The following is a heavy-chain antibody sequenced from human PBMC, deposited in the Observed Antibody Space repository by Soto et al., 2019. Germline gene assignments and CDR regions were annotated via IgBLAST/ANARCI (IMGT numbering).Heavy chain of an antibody. D-gene: IGHD6-6*01. J-gene: IGHJ2*01. CDR3: ARDRPSPYWYFDL. Sequence: GGSLRLSCAASGFTFSSYWMSWVRQAPGKGLEWVANIKQDGSEKYYVDSVKGRFTISRDNAKNSLYLQMNSLRAEDTVVYYCARDRPSPYWYFDLWGRGTLVTVSS. V-gene: IGHV3-7*03. CDR1: GFTFSSYW. CDR2: IKQDGSEK.